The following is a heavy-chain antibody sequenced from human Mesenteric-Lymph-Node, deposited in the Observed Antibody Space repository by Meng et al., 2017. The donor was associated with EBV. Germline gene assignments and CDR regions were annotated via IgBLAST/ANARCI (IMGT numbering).Heavy chain of an antibody. V-gene: IGHV3-21*01. CDR1: SFTFMSYS. CDR2: ISSSSRSI. CDR3: ARDLVTGTLDY. J-gene: IGHJ4*02. D-gene: IGHD1-20*01. Sequence: EVHLVESGGGLVKPGGFLGLSCVASSFTFMSYSMSWVRQAPGKGLEWVSSISSSSRSIYYSDSVKGRFTISRDNTENSLYLQMNSLRAEDTAVYYCARDLVTGTLDYWGQGTLVTVSS.